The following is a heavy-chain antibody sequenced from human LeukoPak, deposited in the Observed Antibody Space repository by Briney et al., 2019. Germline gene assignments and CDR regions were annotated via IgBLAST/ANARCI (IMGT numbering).Heavy chain of an antibody. J-gene: IGHJ4*02. Sequence: GGSLRLSCAASGFPFNGSAMHWVRQAPGKGLEWVGRIRGKTNNYAAAYAASVKGRFTISRDDSTKTAYLQMNSLKPEDTAVYYCTRPDAEQWLITWGQGTLVTVSS. V-gene: IGHV3-73*01. CDR3: TRPDAEQWLIT. D-gene: IGHD6-19*01. CDR1: GFPFNGSA. CDR2: IRGKTNNYAA.